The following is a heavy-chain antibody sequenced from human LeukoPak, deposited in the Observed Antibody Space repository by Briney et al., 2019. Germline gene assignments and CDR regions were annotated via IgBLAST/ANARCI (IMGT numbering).Heavy chain of an antibody. D-gene: IGHD2-15*01. CDR3: ARDSGSSWYFDL. Sequence: NSSETLSLTCTVSGGSISSYYWSWIRQPAGKGLEWIGEIRDHGGTNYNPSLKSRVTISGDTSKSQFSLKLSSVTAADTAVYYCARDSGSSWYFDLWGRGTLVTVSS. CDR1: GGSISSYY. CDR2: IRDHGGT. V-gene: IGHV4-4*07. J-gene: IGHJ2*01.